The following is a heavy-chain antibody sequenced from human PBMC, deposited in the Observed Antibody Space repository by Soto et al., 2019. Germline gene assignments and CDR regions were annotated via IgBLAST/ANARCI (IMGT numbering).Heavy chain of an antibody. V-gene: IGHV4-34*01. CDR3: ARGRSTTVHRRLFVY. CDR2: INNIGST. D-gene: IGHD4-4*01. Sequence: SETLSLTCAVYVVSFTTYYWSCIRQSPGKGLEWIGEINNIGSTNYNPSLKSRVTISVDTSKNQFSLKLNSVTAADTAVYYCARGRSTTVHRRLFVYWGQGTLVTVSS. J-gene: IGHJ4*02. CDR1: VVSFTTYY.